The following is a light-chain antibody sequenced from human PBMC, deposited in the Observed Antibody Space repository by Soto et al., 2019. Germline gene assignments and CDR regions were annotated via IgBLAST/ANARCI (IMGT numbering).Light chain of an antibody. Sequence: QSVLAQPASVSGSPGQSITISCTGTSSDVGAYNYVSWYHQHHPGKAPELIIYDVTDRPSGVSTRFSGSKSGNTASLTISGLQAEDEGDYYCSSYTTIKPVIFGGGTKLTVL. J-gene: IGLJ2*01. CDR1: SSDVGAYNY. CDR2: DVT. V-gene: IGLV2-14*01. CDR3: SSYTTIKPVI.